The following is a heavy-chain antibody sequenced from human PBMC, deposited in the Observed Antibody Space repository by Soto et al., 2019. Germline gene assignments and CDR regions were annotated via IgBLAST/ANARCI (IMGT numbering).Heavy chain of an antibody. CDR2: IYTSAST. CDR3: AKDREEGYNFYYGMDV. CDR1: GASVNSYS. J-gene: IGHJ6*02. D-gene: IGHD5-12*01. V-gene: IGHV4-4*07. Sequence: QVHLQESGPGLVKPSETLSLTCSVSGASVNSYSWSWIRQSAGKGLEWIGRIYTSASTNYSPSFKGRVTLSVDTSENQVFLKLTSVAAADTAIYYCAKDREEGYNFYYGMDVWCQGATVTVSS.